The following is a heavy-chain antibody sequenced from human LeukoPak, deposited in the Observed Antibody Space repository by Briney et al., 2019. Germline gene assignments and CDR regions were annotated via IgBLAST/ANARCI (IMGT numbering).Heavy chain of an antibody. V-gene: IGHV1-18*01. Sequence: ASVKVSCKASGYTFTSYGISWVRQAPGQGLEWMVWISAYNGNTNYAQKLQGRVTMTTDTSTSTAYMELRSLRSDDTAVYYCARDWEVAIHRPIDYWGQGTLVTVSS. CDR3: ARDWEVAIHRPIDY. D-gene: IGHD5-12*01. J-gene: IGHJ4*02. CDR1: GYTFTSYG. CDR2: ISAYNGNT.